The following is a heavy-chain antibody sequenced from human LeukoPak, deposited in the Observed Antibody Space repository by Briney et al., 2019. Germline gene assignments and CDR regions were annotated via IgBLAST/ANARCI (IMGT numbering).Heavy chain of an antibody. V-gene: IGHV3-23*01. CDR2: ISGSGGST. Sequence: GGSLRLSCAASGFTVSRNYMSWVRQAPGKGLEWVSAISGSGGSTYFADSVKGRFTISRDNSNLYLQMNSLRAEDTAIYYCAKDGGRTYGYSMFYYGMDVWGQGTTVTVSS. CDR3: AKDGGRTYGYSMFYYGMDV. J-gene: IGHJ6*02. D-gene: IGHD3-22*01. CDR1: GFTVSRNY.